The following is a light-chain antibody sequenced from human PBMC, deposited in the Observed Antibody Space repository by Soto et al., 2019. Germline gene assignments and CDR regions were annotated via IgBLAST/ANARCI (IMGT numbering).Light chain of an antibody. J-gene: IGLJ2*01. CDR3: SSYTSGSTLVV. CDR2: HNY. CDR1: SSNIGSDF. Sequence: QSVLTQPPSASGTPGQRVTISCSGSSSNIGSDFVYWYQQLPGTAPKLLIYHNYQRPSGVPDRFSGSKSGTSGSLAISDLRSEDEADYYCSSYTSGSTLVVFGGGTKVTVL. V-gene: IGLV1-47*01.